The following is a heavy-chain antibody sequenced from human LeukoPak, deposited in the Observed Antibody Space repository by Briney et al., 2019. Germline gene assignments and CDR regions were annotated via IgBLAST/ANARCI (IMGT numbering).Heavy chain of an antibody. Sequence: GGSLRLSCAASGFTFSSYGMHWVRQAPGKGLEWVAVISYDGSNKYYADSVKGRFTISRDNSKNSLYLQMNSLRVEDTAVYYCSRDGPGDYWGQGTLVTVSS. CDR3: SRDGPGDY. CDR1: GFTFSSYG. V-gene: IGHV3-30*03. CDR2: ISYDGSNK. D-gene: IGHD1-14*01. J-gene: IGHJ4*02.